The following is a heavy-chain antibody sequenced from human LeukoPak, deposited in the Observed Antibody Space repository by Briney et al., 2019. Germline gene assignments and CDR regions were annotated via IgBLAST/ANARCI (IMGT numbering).Heavy chain of an antibody. CDR1: GFTFSSYA. D-gene: IGHD3-10*01. Sequence: GASLRLSCAASGFTFSSYAMSWVRQAPGKGLEWASAISGSGGSTYYADSVKGRFTISRDNSKNTLYLQMNSLRAEDTAVYYCAKGGPMVSYYGMDVWGQGTTVTVSS. CDR3: AKGGPMVSYYGMDV. J-gene: IGHJ6*02. CDR2: ISGSGGST. V-gene: IGHV3-23*01.